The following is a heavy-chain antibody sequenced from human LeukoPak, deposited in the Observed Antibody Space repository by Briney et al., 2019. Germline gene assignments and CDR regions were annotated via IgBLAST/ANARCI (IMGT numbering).Heavy chain of an antibody. V-gene: IGHV3-48*01. CDR1: RLTFSIYS. D-gene: IGHD3-22*01. CDR2: ISSGSSTI. Sequence: PGGSLRLSCAASRLTFSIYSMNCVRDAREGAVEWISYISSGSSTIYYADSVKGRFTSSRDNAKNSLYLHLSSLRAEDKAVYYCARSGSSYDGSQSWFDYWGQGTLVTVSS. CDR3: ARSGSSYDGSQSWFDY. J-gene: IGHJ4*02.